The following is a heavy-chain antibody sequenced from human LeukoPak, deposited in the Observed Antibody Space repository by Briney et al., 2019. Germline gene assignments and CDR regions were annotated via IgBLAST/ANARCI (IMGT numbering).Heavy chain of an antibody. J-gene: IGHJ4*02. CDR3: ARGVYYDSSGRLDY. CDR1: GFTFSSYG. Sequence: VGSLRLSCAPSGFTFSSYGMHWVRQAPGKGLEWVAVIWNDGRNRYYADSVKGRFTISSDNSKNTLYLQMNSLRAEDTAVYYCARGVYYDSSGRLDYWGQGTLVTVSS. D-gene: IGHD3-22*01. V-gene: IGHV3-33*01. CDR2: IWNDGRNR.